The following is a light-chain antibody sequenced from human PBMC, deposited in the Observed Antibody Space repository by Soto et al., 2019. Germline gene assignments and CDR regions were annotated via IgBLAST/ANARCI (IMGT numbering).Light chain of an antibody. J-gene: IGKJ4*01. V-gene: IGKV3-20*01. Sequence: EIVLTQSPGTLSLSPGERATLSCRASQSFNSIYLAWYQQKPGQAPRLLIYGASSRATGIPDRFSGSGSGTDFTLTISRLESEDFALYYCQQYNNWPLTFGGGTKVDI. CDR1: QSFNSIY. CDR3: QQYNNWPLT. CDR2: GAS.